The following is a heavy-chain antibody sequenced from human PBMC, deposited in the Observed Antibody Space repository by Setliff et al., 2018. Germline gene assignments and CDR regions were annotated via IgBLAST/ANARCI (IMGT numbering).Heavy chain of an antibody. CDR1: GGSISSSNW. CDR3: ARALPLGFRSALIP. V-gene: IGHV4-4*02. J-gene: IGHJ5*02. CDR2: IYHSGST. D-gene: IGHD3-16*02. Sequence: SETLSLTCAVSGGSISSSNWWSWVRQPPGKGLEWIGEIYHSGSTNYNPSLKCRVTISVDKSKNQFSLKLSTVTAADTAVYYCARALPLGFRSALIPWGQGTLVTVSS.